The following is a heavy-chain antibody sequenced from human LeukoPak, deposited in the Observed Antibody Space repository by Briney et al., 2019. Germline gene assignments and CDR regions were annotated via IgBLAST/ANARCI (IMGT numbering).Heavy chain of an antibody. CDR3: ARQWGWFTSGWWLDTLDV. D-gene: IGHD6-19*01. J-gene: IGHJ3*01. Sequence: GGSLRLSCAASGFTFSSYSMNWVRQAPGKGLEWVSSISSSSSYIYYADSVKGRFTISRDNAKNSLYLEINCLRAEDTAVYYCARQWGWFTSGWWLDTLDVWGQGSTVIVSS. CDR2: ISSSSSYI. V-gene: IGHV3-21*01. CDR1: GFTFSSYS.